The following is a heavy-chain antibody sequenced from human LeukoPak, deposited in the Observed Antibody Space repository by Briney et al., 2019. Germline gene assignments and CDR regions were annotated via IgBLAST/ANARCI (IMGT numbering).Heavy chain of an antibody. V-gene: IGHV4-4*07. D-gene: IGHD3-22*01. J-gene: IGHJ5*02. CDR2: IYTSGHN. Sequence: SETLSLTCTVPGGSISIYYWSWIRQPAGKGLEWIGRIYTSGHNNYNPPLKSRVTSSVDTFKNQCSLKLSSVTAADTAVYYCARDTYYYDSSGYTSPIWFDPWGQGTLVNVSS. CDR3: ARDTYYYDSSGYTSPIWFDP. CDR1: GGSISIYY.